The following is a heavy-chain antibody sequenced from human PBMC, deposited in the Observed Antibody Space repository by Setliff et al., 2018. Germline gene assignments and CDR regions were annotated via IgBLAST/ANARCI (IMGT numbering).Heavy chain of an antibody. V-gene: IGHV4-39*01. CDR1: GGSISSGGYY. D-gene: IGHD1-26*01. Sequence: SETLSLTCTVSGGSISSGGYYWSWIRQHPGKGLEWIGSFYFGENTHYNPSLKSRLTISVDTSKTQFSLQLSSVTAADTAVYYCARHGRYTGTYADAFDIWGQGTMVTVSS. CDR2: FYFGENT. CDR3: ARHGRYTGTYADAFDI. J-gene: IGHJ3*02.